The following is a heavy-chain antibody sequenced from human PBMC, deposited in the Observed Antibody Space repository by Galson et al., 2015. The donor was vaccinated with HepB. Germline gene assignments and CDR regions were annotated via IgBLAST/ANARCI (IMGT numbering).Heavy chain of an antibody. CDR3: AKDAFSNNQAFDPFDI. J-gene: IGHJ3*02. CDR1: GFTFNDYY. D-gene: IGHD1-14*01. Sequence: SLRLSCAASGFTFNDYYMSWIRQAPGKGLEWLSYISGSGNTIYYADSVKGRFTISRDNAKNSLYLQMNSLRAEDTAIYYCAKDAFSNNQAFDPFDIWGQGTMVTVSS. V-gene: IGHV3-11*01. CDR2: ISGSGNTI.